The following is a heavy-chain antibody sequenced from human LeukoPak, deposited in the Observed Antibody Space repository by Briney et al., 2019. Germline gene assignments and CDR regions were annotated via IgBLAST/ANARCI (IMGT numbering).Heavy chain of an antibody. V-gene: IGHV4-59*10. D-gene: IGHD4-17*01. CDR3: AREVRKWTTTLYYYYGMDV. CDR1: GGSFSGYY. Sequence: SETLSLTCAVYGGSFSGYYWSWIRQPAGKGLEWIGRIYTSGSTNYNPSLKSRVTMSVDTSKNQFSLKLSSVTAADTAVYYCAREVRKWTTTLYYYYGMDVWGQGTTVTVSS. CDR2: IYTSGST. J-gene: IGHJ6*02.